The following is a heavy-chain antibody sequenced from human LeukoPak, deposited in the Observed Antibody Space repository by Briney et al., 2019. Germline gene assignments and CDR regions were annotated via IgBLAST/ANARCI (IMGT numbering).Heavy chain of an antibody. V-gene: IGHV4-39*07. CDR3: ARTNLVGATH. CDR1: GGSISSSSYY. J-gene: IGHJ4*02. CDR2: IYYSGST. Sequence: PSETLSLTCIVSGGSISSSSYYWGWIRQPPGKGLEWIGSIYYSGSTYYNPSLKSRVTISVDTSKNQFSLKLSSVTAADTAVYYCARTNLVGATHWGQGTLVTVSS. D-gene: IGHD1-26*01.